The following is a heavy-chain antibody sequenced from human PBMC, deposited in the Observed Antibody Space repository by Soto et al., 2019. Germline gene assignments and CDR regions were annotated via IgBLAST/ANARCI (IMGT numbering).Heavy chain of an antibody. V-gene: IGHV3-30*18. CDR3: AKDNRATVTHFDY. Sequence: QVQLVESGGGAVQPGRSLRLSCAASGFTFSSYGMHWVRQAPGKGLEWVAVISYDGSNKYYADSVKGRFTISRDNSKNTLYLQMNSLRAEDTAVYYCAKDNRATVTHFDYWGQGTLVTVSS. J-gene: IGHJ4*02. CDR1: GFTFSSYG. D-gene: IGHD4-17*01. CDR2: ISYDGSNK.